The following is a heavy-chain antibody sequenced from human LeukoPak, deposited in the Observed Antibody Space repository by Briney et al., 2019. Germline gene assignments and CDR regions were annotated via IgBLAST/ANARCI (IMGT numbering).Heavy chain of an antibody. D-gene: IGHD6-13*01. CDR3: ARQGGYSSSWYSSAIDY. Sequence: PSETLSLTCAVSGYSISSGYYWGWIRQPPGEGLEWIGSIYHSGSTYYNPSLKSRVTISVHTSKNQFSLKLSSVTAADTAVYYCARQGGYSSSWYSSAIDYWGQGTLVTVSS. J-gene: IGHJ4*02. CDR1: GYSISSGYY. V-gene: IGHV4-38-2*01. CDR2: IYHSGST.